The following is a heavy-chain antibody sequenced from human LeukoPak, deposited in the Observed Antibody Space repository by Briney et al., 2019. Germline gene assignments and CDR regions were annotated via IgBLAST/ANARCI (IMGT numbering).Heavy chain of an antibody. J-gene: IGHJ3*02. CDR2: IYYSGST. D-gene: IGHD6-13*01. Sequence: PSETLSLTCTVSGGSISSYYWSWIRQPPGKGLEWIGYIYYSGSTNYNPSLKSRVTISVDTSKNQFSLKLSSVTAADTAVYYCAREGGIAAAASDAFDIWGQGTMVTVSS. V-gene: IGHV4-59*01. CDR3: AREGGIAAAASDAFDI. CDR1: GGSISSYY.